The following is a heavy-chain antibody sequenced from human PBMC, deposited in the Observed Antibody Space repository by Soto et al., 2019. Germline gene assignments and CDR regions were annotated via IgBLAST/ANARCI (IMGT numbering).Heavy chain of an antibody. D-gene: IGHD3-10*01. CDR1: GVSISSGGYS. V-gene: IGHV4-30-2*01. CDR2: IYHSGST. Sequence: SETLSLTCAVSGVSISSGGYSWSWMGQPPGKGLEWIGYIYHSGSTYYNPSLKSRVTISVDRSKNQFSLKLSSVTAADTAVYYCAGGPGESYPRLDYWGQGTLVTVSS. CDR3: AGGPGESYPRLDY. J-gene: IGHJ4*02.